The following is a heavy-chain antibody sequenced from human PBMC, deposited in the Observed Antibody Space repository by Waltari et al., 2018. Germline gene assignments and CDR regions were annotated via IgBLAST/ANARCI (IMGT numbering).Heavy chain of an antibody. V-gene: IGHV3-23*04. J-gene: IGHJ3*02. CDR1: GFTFSSYA. CDR2: ISGSGGST. D-gene: IGHD1-26*01. CDR3: AKDQWEVQSAFDI. Sequence: EVQLVESGGGLVQPGGSLRLSCAASGFTFSSYAMSWVRQAPGKGLEWVSAISGSGGSTYYADAVKGLFTISRDNSKNTLYLQMNSLRAEDTAVYYCAKDQWEVQSAFDIWGQGTMVTVSS.